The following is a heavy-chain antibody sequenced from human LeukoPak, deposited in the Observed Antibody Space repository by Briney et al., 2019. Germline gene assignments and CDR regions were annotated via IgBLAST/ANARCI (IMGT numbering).Heavy chain of an antibody. CDR2: ISSSGSTI. V-gene: IGHV3-11*01. CDR3: ARDQGYCSGGSCYGGIYYMDV. Sequence: GGSLRLSCAASGFTLSDYYMTWTRQAPGKGLGWVSYISSSGSTIYYADSVKGRFTISRDNAKNSLYLQMNSLRAEDTAVYYCARDQGYCSGGSCYGGIYYMDVWGKGTTVTISS. J-gene: IGHJ6*03. CDR1: GFTLSDYY. D-gene: IGHD2-15*01.